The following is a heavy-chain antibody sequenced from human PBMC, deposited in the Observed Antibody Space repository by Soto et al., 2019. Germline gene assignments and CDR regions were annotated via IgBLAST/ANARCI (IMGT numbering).Heavy chain of an antibody. Sequence: GGSLRLSCAASGFTFSSYSMNWVRQAPGKGLEWVSSISSSSSYIYYADSVKGRFTISRDNAKNSLYLQMNSLRAEDTAVYYWARASDYGDYDNPAFDIWGQGTMVTVSS. CDR2: ISSSSSYI. CDR1: GFTFSSYS. CDR3: ARASDYGDYDNPAFDI. D-gene: IGHD4-17*01. J-gene: IGHJ3*02. V-gene: IGHV3-21*01.